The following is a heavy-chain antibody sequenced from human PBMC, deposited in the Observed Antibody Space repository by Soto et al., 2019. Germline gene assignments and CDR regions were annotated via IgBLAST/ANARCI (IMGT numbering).Heavy chain of an antibody. CDR2: ISAYNGNT. CDR1: GYTFTSYG. J-gene: IGHJ3*02. Sequence: ASVKVSCKASGYTFTSYGISWVRQAPGQGLEWMGWISAYNGNTNYAQKLQGRVTMTTDTSTSTAYMELRSLRSDDTAVYYCARGGITIFGVVIIGAFDIWGQGTMVNVSS. D-gene: IGHD3-3*01. V-gene: IGHV1-18*01. CDR3: ARGGITIFGVVIIGAFDI.